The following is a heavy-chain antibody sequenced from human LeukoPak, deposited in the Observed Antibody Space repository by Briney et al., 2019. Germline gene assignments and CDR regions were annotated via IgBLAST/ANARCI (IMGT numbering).Heavy chain of an antibody. J-gene: IGHJ6*02. CDR3: AKDDSGSGWPTSYYYYYYGMDV. CDR2: ISNDGSNK. V-gene: IGHV3-30-3*01. Sequence: GGSLRLSCAASGFTFNYYVMHWVRQAPGKGLEWVTIISNDGSNKYYADPVKGRFTISRDNSKNTLYLQMNSLRAEDTAVYYCAKDDSGSGWPTSYYYYYYGMDVWGQGTTVTVSS. D-gene: IGHD6-19*01. CDR1: GFTFNYYV.